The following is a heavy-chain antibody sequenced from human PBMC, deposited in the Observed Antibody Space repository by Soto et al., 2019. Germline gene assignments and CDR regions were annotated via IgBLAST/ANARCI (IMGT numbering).Heavy chain of an antibody. D-gene: IGHD4-17*01. CDR3: ARDMGGGDYVSWGVRAPTDY. CDR1: GFTFSSYS. CDR2: ISSSSSTI. V-gene: IGHV3-48*01. J-gene: IGHJ4*02. Sequence: PGGSLRLSCAASGFTFSSYSMNWVRQAPGKGLEWVSYISSSSSTIYYADSVKGRFTISRDNAKNSLYLQMNSLRAEDTAVYYCARDMGGGDYVSWGVRAPTDYWGQGTLVTVSS.